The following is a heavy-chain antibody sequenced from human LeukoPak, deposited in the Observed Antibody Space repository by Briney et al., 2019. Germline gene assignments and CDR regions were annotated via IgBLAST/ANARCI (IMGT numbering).Heavy chain of an antibody. CDR3: VCLGLGGLSLD. CDR2: ISSSGSTI. V-gene: IGHV3-48*03. D-gene: IGHD3-16*01. CDR1: GFTFSSYE. J-gene: IGHJ4*02. Sequence: GGSLRLSCAASGFTFSSYEMNWVRQAPGKGLEWVSYISSSGSTIYYADSVKGRFTISRDNAKNSLYLQMNSPRVEDTAVYYCVCLGLGGLSLDWGQGTLVTVSS.